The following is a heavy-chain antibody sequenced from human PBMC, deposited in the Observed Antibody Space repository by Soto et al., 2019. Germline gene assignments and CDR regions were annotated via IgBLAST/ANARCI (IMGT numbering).Heavy chain of an antibody. V-gene: IGHV4-59*01. Sequence: PSETLSLTCTVSGGSISSYYWSWIRQPPGKGLEWIGYIYYSGSTNYNPSLKSRVTISVDTSKNQCSLKLSSVTAADTAVYYCARDRSEYSYGYDAFDIWGQGTMVTVSS. CDR1: GGSISSYY. J-gene: IGHJ3*02. CDR2: IYYSGST. CDR3: ARDRSEYSYGYDAFDI. D-gene: IGHD5-18*01.